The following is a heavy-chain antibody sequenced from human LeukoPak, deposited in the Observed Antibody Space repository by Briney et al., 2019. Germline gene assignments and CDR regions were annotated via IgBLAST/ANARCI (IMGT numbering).Heavy chain of an antibody. CDR2: IYSGGST. Sequence: PGGSLRLSCAASGFTVSSNYMSWVRQAPGKGLEWVSVIYSGGSTFYADSVKGRFSISRDNSKNTLYLQMNSLRAEDTAVYYCARERAYGGVDYWGQGTLVTVSS. D-gene: IGHD3-16*01. CDR3: ARERAYGGVDY. CDR1: GFTVSSNY. V-gene: IGHV3-53*01. J-gene: IGHJ4*02.